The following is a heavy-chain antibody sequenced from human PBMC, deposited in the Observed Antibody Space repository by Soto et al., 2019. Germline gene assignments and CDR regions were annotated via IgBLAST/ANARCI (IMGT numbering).Heavy chain of an antibody. J-gene: IGHJ3*02. CDR3: ARWGAVVTAIPNAFDI. Sequence: QVQLQESGPGLVKPSETLSLTCSVSGGSINNYYWSWIRQPPGKGLEWIGYIYYTGSTNYNSSLKSRVTISIYTSKSQFSLRLSSVTAADTAVYYCARWGAVVTAIPNAFDIWGQGTMATVSS. CDR1: GGSINNYY. CDR2: IYYTGST. D-gene: IGHD2-21*02. V-gene: IGHV4-59*01.